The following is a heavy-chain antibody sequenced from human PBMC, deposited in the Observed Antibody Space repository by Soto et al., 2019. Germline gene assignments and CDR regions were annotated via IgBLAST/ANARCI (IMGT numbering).Heavy chain of an antibody. Sequence: PSETLSLTCDVSGDSISTYYWSWIRQPPGKGLEWIGYAYYSGSTLYNPSLESRVTMSIDMSKKQVSLKLTSVIAADTAVYYCARTRMIESWIDYWGHGTLVTVSS. CDR2: AYYSGST. J-gene: IGHJ4*01. CDR3: ARTRMIESWIDY. V-gene: IGHV4-59*01. CDR1: GDSISTYY. D-gene: IGHD2-21*01.